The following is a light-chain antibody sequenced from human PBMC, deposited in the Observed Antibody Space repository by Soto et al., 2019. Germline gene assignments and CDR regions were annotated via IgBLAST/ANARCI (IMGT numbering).Light chain of an antibody. CDR1: QSASAW. CDR3: QHYDSSLYT. CDR2: KSS. Sequence: DIQMTQSPSTLSASVGDRVTITCRASQSASAWLAWYQQKPGKAPKLLISKSSSLESGVPSRFSGSGSGTAFTLTISSLQPDDFATYYRQHYDSSLYTFGQGTKLQIK. V-gene: IGKV1-5*03. J-gene: IGKJ2*01.